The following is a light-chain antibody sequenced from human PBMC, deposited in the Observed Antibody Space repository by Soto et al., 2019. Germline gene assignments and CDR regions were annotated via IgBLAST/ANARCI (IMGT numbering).Light chain of an antibody. Sequence: QSALTQPASVPGSPGQSITISCTGTSSYVGGYNYVSWYQQHTGKAPKLMIYDVSNRPSGGSNRFSGSKSGNTASLTISGPQAEDEADYYCSSYTSSRTYVFGTRTKVTVL. CDR1: SSYVGGYNY. CDR2: DVS. V-gene: IGLV2-14*01. J-gene: IGLJ1*01. CDR3: SSYTSSRTYV.